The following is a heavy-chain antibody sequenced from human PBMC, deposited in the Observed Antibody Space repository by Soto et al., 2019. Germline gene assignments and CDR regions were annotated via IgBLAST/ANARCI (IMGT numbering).Heavy chain of an antibody. D-gene: IGHD3-22*01. CDR3: AHRLCDSSCYWDVGYFDY. V-gene: IGHV2-5*02. CDR2: IYWDDDK. Sequence: QITLKESGPTLVKPTQTLTQTCTFSGFSLSTSGVGVGWIRQPPGKALECLALIYWDDDKRYSPSLKSRLTITKDTSKNQVVLTMTNMDPVDTATYFCAHRLCDSSCYWDVGYFDYWGRGTLVTVSS. J-gene: IGHJ4*02. CDR1: GFSLSTSGVG.